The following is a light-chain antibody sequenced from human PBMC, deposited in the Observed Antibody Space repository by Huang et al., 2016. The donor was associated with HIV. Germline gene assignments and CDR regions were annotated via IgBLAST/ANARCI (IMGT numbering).Light chain of an antibody. J-gene: IGKJ1*01. Sequence: EIVMTQSPATLSVSPGERATLPCRASQSVSSNLAWYQQKPGQAPRLRIYGASTRATVIPARFSGSGSGTEFTLTISSLQSEDFAVYYCQQYNNWPRTFGQGTKVEIK. CDR3: QQYNNWPRT. V-gene: IGKV3-15*01. CDR2: GAS. CDR1: QSVSSN.